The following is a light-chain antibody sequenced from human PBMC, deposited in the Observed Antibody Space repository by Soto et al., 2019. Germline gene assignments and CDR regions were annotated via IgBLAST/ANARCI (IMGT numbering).Light chain of an antibody. CDR3: QQLYDYPIT. Sequence: DIQMTQSPSTLSASVGDRVTITCRASQSISSWLAWYQQKPGKAPKLLIYDASSLESGVPSRFSGSGSGTDFTLTISSLQPEDSGTYYCQQLYDYPITFGPGTKVDIK. CDR1: QSISSW. CDR2: DAS. J-gene: IGKJ3*01. V-gene: IGKV1-5*01.